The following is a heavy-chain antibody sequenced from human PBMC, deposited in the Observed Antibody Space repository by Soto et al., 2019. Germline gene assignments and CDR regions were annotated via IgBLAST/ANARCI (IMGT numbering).Heavy chain of an antibody. J-gene: IGHJ6*02. CDR1: RGSRGDHY. CDR2: VHPSGST. D-gene: IGHD5-18*01. Sequence: FELLCLTWAVVRGSRGDHYGARIRQSPEKGLEWIGEVHPSGSTDYNPSLKSRLTLSLDTSKNQFSLKVASVTAADTAVYFCARGKPSGYRFGPRKFFYYGLDVWGPGTTVTVSS. V-gene: IGHV4-34*01. CDR3: ARGKPSGYRFGPRKFFYYGLDV.